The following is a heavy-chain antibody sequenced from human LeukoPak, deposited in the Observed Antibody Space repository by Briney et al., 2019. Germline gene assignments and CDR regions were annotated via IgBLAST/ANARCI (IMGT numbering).Heavy chain of an antibody. V-gene: IGHV3-11*01. CDR2: ISGSGSDI. CDR3: SRDPRLVDY. CDR1: GFTFSDFY. Sequence: GGSLRLSCEVSGFTFSDFYRTWLRQAPGKGLEWVSYISGSGSDIRYADSVKGRFSISRDNADNTLYLQMNSLRAEDPAMYYCSRDPRLVDYWGQGTLVTVSS. J-gene: IGHJ4*02.